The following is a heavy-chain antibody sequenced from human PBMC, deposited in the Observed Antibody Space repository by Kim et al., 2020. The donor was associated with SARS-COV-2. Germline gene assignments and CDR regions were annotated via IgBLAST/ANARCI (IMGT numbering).Heavy chain of an antibody. Sequence: TYAHSVKVRFTISSDTAKNTLYLQLNSLSAGDTAVYFCARADATAALDVWGQGTTVIVSS. J-gene: IGHJ6*02. D-gene: IGHD6-13*01. V-gene: IGHV3-74*03. CDR3: ARADATAALDV.